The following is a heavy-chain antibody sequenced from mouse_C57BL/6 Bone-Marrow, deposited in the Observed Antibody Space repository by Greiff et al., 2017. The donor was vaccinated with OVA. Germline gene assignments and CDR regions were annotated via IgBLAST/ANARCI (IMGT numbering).Heavy chain of an antibody. V-gene: IGHV7-3*01. D-gene: IGHD2-1*01. CDR1: GFTFTDYY. Sequence: EVQVVESGGGLVQPGGSLSLSCAASGFTFTDYYMSWVRQPPGKALEWLGFIRNKANGYTTEYSASVKGRFTISRDNSQSILYLQMNALRAEDSATYYCARYGTTLFDYWGQGTTLTVSS. CDR3: ARYGTTLFDY. CDR2: IRNKANGYTT. J-gene: IGHJ2*01.